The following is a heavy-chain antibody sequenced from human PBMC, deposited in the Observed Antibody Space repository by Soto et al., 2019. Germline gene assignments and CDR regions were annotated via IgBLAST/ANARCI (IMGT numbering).Heavy chain of an antibody. V-gene: IGHV3-9*01. CDR3: AKGGPAGFCSGGRCYFDY. Sequence: EVQLVESGGGLVQPGRSLRLSCAASGFTFDDYAMHWVRRVPGKGLEWVSSISWNSKIIGYADSVKGRVTISRDNAKNSLYLQMNSLRPEDTYLYYCAKGGPAGFCSGGRCYFDYWGQGPLVTVSS. CDR1: GFTFDDYA. D-gene: IGHD2-15*01. CDR2: ISWNSKII. J-gene: IGHJ4*02.